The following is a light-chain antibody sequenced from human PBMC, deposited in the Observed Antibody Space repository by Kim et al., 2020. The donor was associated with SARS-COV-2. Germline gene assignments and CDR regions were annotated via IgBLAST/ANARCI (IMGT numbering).Light chain of an antibody. CDR3: QVWDRSNDHYV. J-gene: IGLJ1*01. Sequence: APGDTDRLAGGEDNIGTKSVHWYQRAPGQAPLLVFFHDSDRPSGVPERFSGSNSGNTATLAISRVEAGDEADYYCQVWDRSNDHYVFGGGTKVTVL. CDR1: NIGTKS. CDR2: HDS. V-gene: IGLV3-21*02.